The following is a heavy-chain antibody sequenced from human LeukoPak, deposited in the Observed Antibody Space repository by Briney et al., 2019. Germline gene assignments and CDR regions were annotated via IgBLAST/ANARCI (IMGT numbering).Heavy chain of an antibody. V-gene: IGHV3-48*02. J-gene: IGHJ4*02. D-gene: IGHD2-8*02. Sequence: PGGSLRLSCAASGFTFNSYNMNWVRQAPGKGLEWVSYISSSSSTIYYADSVKGRFTISRDSAKTSLFLQMNSLRDEDTAVYYCAREPRDCTGGTCHSGGGYYFEYWGQGILVTVSS. CDR2: ISSSSSTI. CDR1: GFTFNSYN. CDR3: AREPRDCTGGTCHSGGGYYFEY.